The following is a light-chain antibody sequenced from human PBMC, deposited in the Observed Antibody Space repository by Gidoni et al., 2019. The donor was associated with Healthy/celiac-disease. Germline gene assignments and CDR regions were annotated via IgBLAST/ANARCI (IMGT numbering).Light chain of an antibody. V-gene: IGLV2-14*01. Sequence: QSALTQPASVSGSPGQSLTISCTGTSSDVGGYNYVSWYQQHPGKAPKLMIYEVSNRPSGVSNRFSGSESGNTASLTISGLQAEDEADYYCSSYTSSSTLVVFGGGTKLTVL. CDR1: SSDVGGYNY. CDR2: EVS. CDR3: SSYTSSSTLVV. J-gene: IGLJ2*01.